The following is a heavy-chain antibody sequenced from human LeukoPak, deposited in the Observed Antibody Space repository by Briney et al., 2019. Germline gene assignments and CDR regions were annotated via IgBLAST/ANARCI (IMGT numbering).Heavy chain of an antibody. Sequence: GASVKVSCKASGYTFTSYGISWVRQAPGQGLEWMGWISAYNGNTNYAQKLQGRVTMTTDTSTSTAYMEPRSLRSDDTAVYYCAREGVAGDYYYYMDVWGKGTTVTVSS. V-gene: IGHV1-18*01. J-gene: IGHJ6*03. CDR2: ISAYNGNT. D-gene: IGHD6-19*01. CDR3: AREGVAGDYYYYMDV. CDR1: GYTFTSYG.